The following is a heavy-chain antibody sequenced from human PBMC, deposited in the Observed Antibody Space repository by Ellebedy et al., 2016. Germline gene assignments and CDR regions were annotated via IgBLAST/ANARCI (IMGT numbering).Heavy chain of an antibody. D-gene: IGHD1-26*01. V-gene: IGHV3-73*01. J-gene: IGHJ4*02. Sequence: GESLKISXAASGFTFSGFEIQWVRQASGKGLEWVGRIRSKADGYATAHAAPVKGRFTVSRDDSKNTAYLQMNSLRAEDTAVYYCAKDPSGSLGYWGQGTLVTVSS. CDR1: GFTFSGFE. CDR2: IRSKADGYAT. CDR3: AKDPSGSLGY.